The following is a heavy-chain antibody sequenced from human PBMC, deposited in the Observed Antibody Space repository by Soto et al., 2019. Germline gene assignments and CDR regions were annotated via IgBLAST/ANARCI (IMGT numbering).Heavy chain of an antibody. CDR3: TGCGIRYHSLSYDLGIDGMDV. J-gene: IGHJ6*02. CDR1: GGTFNSYA. D-gene: IGHD3-16*01. CDR2: TIPMFGTT. V-gene: IGHV1-69*12. Sequence: QVQLVQSGAEVKKPESSVRVSCKASGGTFNSYAITWVRQAPGQGLEWMGGTIPMFGTTTYTEKFLGGVTISADESTNTAYMELSSLISEDTAVYYCTGCGIRYHSLSYDLGIDGMDVGGQGTTVIVSS.